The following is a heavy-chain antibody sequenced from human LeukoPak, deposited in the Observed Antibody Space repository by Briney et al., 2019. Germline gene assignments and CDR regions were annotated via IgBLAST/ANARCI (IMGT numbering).Heavy chain of an antibody. D-gene: IGHD5-18*01. Sequence: GGSLRLSCAASGFTFNNFAMGWVRQAPGKGLEWVSAISGSGGSTYYADSVKGRFTISRDNSKNTLYLQMNSLRAEDTAVYYCAKGNALGYSYGYFDYWGQGTLVTVSS. J-gene: IGHJ4*02. V-gene: IGHV3-23*01. CDR1: GFTFNNFA. CDR3: AKGNALGYSYGYFDY. CDR2: ISGSGGST.